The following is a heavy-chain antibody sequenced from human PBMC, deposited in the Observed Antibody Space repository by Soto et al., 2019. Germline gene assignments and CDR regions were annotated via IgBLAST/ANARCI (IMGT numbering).Heavy chain of an antibody. Sequence: QGQLLQSGDEVKKPGASVRVSCRASGYDFTSYGISWVRQAPGQGLEWVSWISAYNGKRDTAQKFQGRVTMTLDTATDTAHMALGDLTSAATAVYYCARGRIVASIHDAFEIWGQGTMVAVSS. V-gene: IGHV1-18*01. J-gene: IGHJ3*02. D-gene: IGHD2-21*01. CDR1: GYDFTSYG. CDR2: ISAYNGKR. CDR3: ARGRIVASIHDAFEI.